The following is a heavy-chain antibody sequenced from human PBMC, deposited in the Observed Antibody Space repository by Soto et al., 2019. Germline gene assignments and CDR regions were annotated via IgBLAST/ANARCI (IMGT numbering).Heavy chain of an antibody. CDR2: ISSSSSYI. CDR3: ARGIVLVVYAHKPHAFDI. Sequence: GGSLRLSCAASGFTFSSYSMDWVRQAPGKGLEWVSSISSSSSYIYYADSVKGRFTISRDNAKNSLYLQMNSLRAEDTAVYYCARGIVLVVYAHKPHAFDIWGQGTMVTVSS. J-gene: IGHJ3*02. D-gene: IGHD2-8*01. CDR1: GFTFSSYS. V-gene: IGHV3-21*01.